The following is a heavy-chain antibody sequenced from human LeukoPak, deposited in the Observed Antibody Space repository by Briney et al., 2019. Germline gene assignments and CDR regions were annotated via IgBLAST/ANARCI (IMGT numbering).Heavy chain of an antibody. CDR3: ARRSYSNYPDY. CDR1: GGSISSYY. CDR2: IYYSGST. V-gene: IGHV4-59*01. D-gene: IGHD1-26*01. J-gene: IGHJ4*02. Sequence: SETLPLTCTVSGGSISSYYWSWIRQPPGKGLEWIGYIYYSGSTNYNPSLKSRVTISVDTSKNQFSLKLSSVTAADTAVYHCARRSYSNYPDYWGQGTLVTVSS.